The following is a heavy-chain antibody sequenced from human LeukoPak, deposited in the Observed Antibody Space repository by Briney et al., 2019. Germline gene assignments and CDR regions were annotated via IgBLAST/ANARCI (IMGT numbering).Heavy chain of an antibody. CDR2: ISGSGDTT. D-gene: IGHD1-26*01. V-gene: IGHV3-23*01. CDR1: RFTFSNYA. Sequence: GGSLRLSCAASRFTFSNYAMNWVRQAPGKGLEWVSFISGSGDTTYYADSVKGRFTISRDSSKNTLYLQMNSLRAEDTAVYYCAKSRGESRGASNYWGQGTLVTVSS. CDR3: AKSRGESRGASNY. J-gene: IGHJ4*02.